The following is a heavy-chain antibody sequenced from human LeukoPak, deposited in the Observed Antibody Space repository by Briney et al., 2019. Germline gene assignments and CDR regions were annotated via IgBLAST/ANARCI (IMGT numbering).Heavy chain of an antibody. CDR1: GASFNGYY. Sequence: SETLSLTCAVYGASFNGYYWSWIRQPPGKGLEWIGYIYDSGSTNYNPSLKSRVTISVDTSKNQFSLKLSSVTAADTAVYYCACLTTADAFDIWGQGTMVTVSS. V-gene: IGHV4-59*01. CDR3: ACLTTADAFDI. D-gene: IGHD3-22*01. J-gene: IGHJ3*02. CDR2: IYDSGST.